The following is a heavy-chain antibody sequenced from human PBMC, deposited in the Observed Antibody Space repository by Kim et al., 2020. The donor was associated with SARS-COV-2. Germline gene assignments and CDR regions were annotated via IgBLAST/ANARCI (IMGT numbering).Heavy chain of an antibody. CDR3: ARGENTMVRGRAWYFDY. J-gene: IGHJ4*02. D-gene: IGHD3-10*01. CDR2: INHSGST. CDR1: GGSFSGYY. V-gene: IGHV4-34*01. Sequence: SETLSLTCAVYGGSFSGYYWSWIRQPPGKGLEWIGEINHSGSTNYNPSLKSRVTISVDTSKNQFSLKLSSVTAADTAVYYCARGENTMVRGRAWYFDYWGQGTLVTVSS.